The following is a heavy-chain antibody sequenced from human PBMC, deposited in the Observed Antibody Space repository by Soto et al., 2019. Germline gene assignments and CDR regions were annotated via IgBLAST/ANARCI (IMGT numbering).Heavy chain of an antibody. Sequence: PSETLSLTCAVYGGSFSGYYWSWIRQPPGKGLEWIGYIYYSGSTNYNPSLKSRVTISVDTSKNQFSLKLSSVTAADTAVYYCARQWYYYDSSGYYKYYYYYYGMDVWGQGTTVTVSS. V-gene: IGHV4-59*08. CDR3: ARQWYYYDSSGYYKYYYYYYGMDV. J-gene: IGHJ6*02. CDR1: GGSFSGYY. CDR2: IYYSGST. D-gene: IGHD3-22*01.